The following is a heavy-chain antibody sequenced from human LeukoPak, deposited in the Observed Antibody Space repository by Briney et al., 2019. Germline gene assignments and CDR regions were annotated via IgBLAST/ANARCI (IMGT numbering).Heavy chain of an antibody. CDR2: IYYSGST. CDR3: ARRRGYNRRFDY. CDR1: GGSISSSSYY. Sequence: SSETLSLTCTVSGGSISSSSYYWGWIRQPPGKGLEWIGSIYYSGSTYYNPSLKSRVTISVDTSKNQFSLKLSSVTAADTAVYYCARRRGYNRRFDYWGQGTLVTVSS. D-gene: IGHD5-24*01. J-gene: IGHJ4*02. V-gene: IGHV4-39*07.